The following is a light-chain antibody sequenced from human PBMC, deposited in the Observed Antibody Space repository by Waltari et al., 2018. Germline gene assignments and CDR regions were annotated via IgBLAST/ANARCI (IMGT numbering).Light chain of an antibody. J-gene: IGLJ3*02. V-gene: IGLV7-43*01. CDR1: AGPVTSGNY. CDR2: STT. CDR3: LLYDGSDQV. Sequence: QTVVTPEPSLTVSPGGAVTPTVAPSAGPVTSGNYLNWIQQKPGQVPRSLIHSTTNRHSWTPARFSGSLLGGKAALTLSGVQPEDEAEYYCLLYDGSDQVFGGGTKLTVL.